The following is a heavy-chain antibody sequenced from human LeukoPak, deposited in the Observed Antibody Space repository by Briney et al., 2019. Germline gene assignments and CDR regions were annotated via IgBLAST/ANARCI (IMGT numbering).Heavy chain of an antibody. J-gene: IGHJ4*02. CDR3: ARGQWLAPIDY. V-gene: IGHV3-7*01. D-gene: IGHD6-19*01. CDR1: GFTFSSYW. Sequence: PGGSLRLSRAASGFTFSSYWMSWVRQAPGKGLEWVANIKQDGSEKYYVDSVKGRFTISRDNAKNSLYLQMNSLRAEDTAVYYCARGQWLAPIDYWGQGTLVTVSS. CDR2: IKQDGSEK.